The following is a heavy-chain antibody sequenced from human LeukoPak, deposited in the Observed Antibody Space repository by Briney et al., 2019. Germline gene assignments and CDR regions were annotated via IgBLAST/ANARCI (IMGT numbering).Heavy chain of an antibody. Sequence: GASVKVSCKASGGSFSTTGFSWVRQAPGQGLEWIGAIIPIYGNPTYAPRFQGRVTITTDESTSTSYMELSSLRSNDTAVYYCARDHWEIVENGYDYFYYDMDVWGKGTTVTVSS. J-gene: IGHJ6*03. CDR2: IIPIYGNP. CDR1: GGSFSTTG. V-gene: IGHV1-69*05. D-gene: IGHD3-16*01. CDR3: ARDHWEIVENGYDYFYYDMDV.